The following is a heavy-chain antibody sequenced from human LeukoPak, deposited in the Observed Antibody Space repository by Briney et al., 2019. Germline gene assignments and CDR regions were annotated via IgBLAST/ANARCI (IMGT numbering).Heavy chain of an antibody. J-gene: IGHJ5*02. CDR2: IIPILGIA. V-gene: IGHV1-69*04. CDR1: GGTFSSCA. D-gene: IGHD2-15*01. CDR3: ARGYCSGGSCYALFS. Sequence: SVKVSCKASGGTFSSCAISWVRQAPGQGLEWMGRIIPILGIANYAQKFQGRVTITADKSTSTAYMELSSLRSEDTAVYYCARGYCSGGSCYALFSWGQGTLVTVSS.